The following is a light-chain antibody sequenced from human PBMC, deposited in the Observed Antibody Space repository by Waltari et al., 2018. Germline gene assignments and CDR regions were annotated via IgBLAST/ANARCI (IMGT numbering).Light chain of an antibody. V-gene: IGLV5-37*01. CDR2: YYSDSDK. CDR3: MIWPNNIWV. Sequence: QPVLTQPPSSSASPGETARLTCTLSSAINVAIYNISCYQKTTGSPPRYLLYYYSDSDKGQGSGVPSRFSGSKDVSANAGILLISGLQSEDEADYYCMIWPNNIWVFGGGTRLTVL. CDR1: SAINVAIYN. J-gene: IGLJ3*02.